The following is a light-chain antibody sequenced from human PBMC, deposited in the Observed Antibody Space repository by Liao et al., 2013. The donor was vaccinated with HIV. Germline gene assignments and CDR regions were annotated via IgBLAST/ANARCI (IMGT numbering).Light chain of an antibody. CDR1: KLGDKY. V-gene: IGLV3-25*03. CDR2: QDS. J-gene: IGLJ2*01. CDR3: QSADSSGTYGVV. Sequence: SYELTQPPSVSVSPGQTARITCSGDKLGDKYVSWYQQKSGQSPVLVIYQDSKRPSGIPARFSGSSSGTTVTLTISGVQAEDEADYYCQSADSSGTYGVVFGGGTKLTVL.